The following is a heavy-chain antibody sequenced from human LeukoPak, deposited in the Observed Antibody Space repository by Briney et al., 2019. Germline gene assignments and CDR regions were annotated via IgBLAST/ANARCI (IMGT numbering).Heavy chain of an antibody. CDR3: AKGSSTYSITSYWYFDL. CDR1: GFTFSTYG. V-gene: IGHV3-30*02. Sequence: HPGGSLRLSCAASGFTFSTYGMHWVRQAPGKGLEWVSFIRYDGSNNYYADSVKGRFTISRDNSKNTLYLQMNSLRAEDTAVYYCAKGSSTYSITSYWYFDLWGRGTLVTVSS. D-gene: IGHD6-13*01. J-gene: IGHJ2*01. CDR2: IRYDGSNN.